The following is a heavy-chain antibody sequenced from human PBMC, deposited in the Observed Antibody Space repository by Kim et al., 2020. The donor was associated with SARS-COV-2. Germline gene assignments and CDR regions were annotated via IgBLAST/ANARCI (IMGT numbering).Heavy chain of an antibody. CDR1: GLIFSDYY. J-gene: IGHJ4*02. CDR3: VRVHYELGY. V-gene: IGHV3-11*01. CDR2: ISNNGGTM. D-gene: IGHD3-3*01. Sequence: GGSLRLSCAASGLIFSDYYMSWIRQAPGKGLEWVSYISNNGGTMKYADSVKGRFTISRDNAKNSLYLQMNSLRAEDTAVYYCVRVHYELGYWGQGALVT.